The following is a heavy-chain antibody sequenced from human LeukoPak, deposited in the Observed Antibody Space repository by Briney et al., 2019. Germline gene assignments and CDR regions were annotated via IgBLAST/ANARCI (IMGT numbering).Heavy chain of an antibody. J-gene: IGHJ4*02. CDR1: GFTFSDFY. CDR2: ICSSNTDT. Sequence: GGSLRLSCAASGFTFSDFYMSWIRQAPGKGLEWLSHICSSNTDTNYADSVKGRSTISRDNANNSLFLQLNILRAEDTAVYYCARKTYYYDSGSYSKSYYFDYWGQGTLVTVSS. D-gene: IGHD3-10*01. V-gene: IGHV3-11*06. CDR3: ARKTYYYDSGSYSKSYYFDY.